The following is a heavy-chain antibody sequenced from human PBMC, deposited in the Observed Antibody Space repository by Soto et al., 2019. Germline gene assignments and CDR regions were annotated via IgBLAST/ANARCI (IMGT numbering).Heavy chain of an antibody. J-gene: IGHJ5*02. Sequence: VKVSCKASGYTFTSYAMHWVPQAPGQRLEWMGWINAGNGNTKYSQKFQGRVTITRDTSASTAYMELSSVTAADTAVYYCARREYSGYDSGDNWFDPWGQGTLVTVSS. V-gene: IGHV1-3*01. CDR3: ARREYSGYDSGDNWFDP. CDR2: INAGNGNT. D-gene: IGHD5-12*01. CDR1: GYTFTSYA.